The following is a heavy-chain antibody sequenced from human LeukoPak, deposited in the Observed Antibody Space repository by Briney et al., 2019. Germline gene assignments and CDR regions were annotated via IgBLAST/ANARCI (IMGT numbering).Heavy chain of an antibody. CDR3: ARGFYGDYVGY. J-gene: IGHJ6*03. CDR2: INSDGSST. D-gene: IGHD4-17*01. Sequence: GGSLRLSCAASGFTFSSYWMHWVRQAPGKGLVWVSRINSDGSSTSYADSVKGRFTISRDNAKNTLYLQMSSLRAEDTAVYYCARGFYGDYVGYWGKGTTVTVS. CDR1: GFTFSSYW. V-gene: IGHV3-74*01.